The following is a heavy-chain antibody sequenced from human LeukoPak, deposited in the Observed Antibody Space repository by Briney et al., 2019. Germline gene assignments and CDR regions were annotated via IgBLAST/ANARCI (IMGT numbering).Heavy chain of an antibody. CDR1: GSIFSIYA. CDR2: ISGSGEST. Sequence: GGSLRLSCAASGSIFSIYAMAWVRQAPGKGLEWVSVISGSGESTYYADSVKGRFTISRDNAKNSLYLQMNSLRTEDTALYYCAALYDSSGYTIDSWGQGTLVTVSS. D-gene: IGHD3-22*01. CDR3: AALYDSSGYTIDS. V-gene: IGHV3-23*01. J-gene: IGHJ4*02.